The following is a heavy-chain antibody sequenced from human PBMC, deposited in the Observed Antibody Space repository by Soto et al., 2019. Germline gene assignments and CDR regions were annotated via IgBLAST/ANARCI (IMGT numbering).Heavy chain of an antibody. J-gene: IGHJ2*01. CDR1: GGSVSTGVHY. CDR2: IYYSGST. V-gene: IGHV4-61*08. D-gene: IGHD6-13*01. CDR3: ARGYYTSWYWFDR. Sequence: QVQLQESGPGLVKPSETLSLTCTVSVSGGSVSTGVHYWSWIRQPPGKGLEWIGYIYYSGSTNYTTSLKSRVTRSVDTSKNQFSLKLTSVTAADTAVYYCARGYYTSWYWFDRWGRGTLVTVSS.